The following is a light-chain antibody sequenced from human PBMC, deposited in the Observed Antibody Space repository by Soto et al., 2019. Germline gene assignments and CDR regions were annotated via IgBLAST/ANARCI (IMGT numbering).Light chain of an antibody. CDR3: QQTYGTPRT. Sequence: IQVTQSPSSLSASVGDRVNITCRASRSIAGYLNWYHQKPRKAPNLLVYAASRLHGGVPSRFSGSGSGTDFTLTVSGLLPEDFGTYYCQQTYGTPRTFGQGTRVEVK. J-gene: IGKJ1*01. CDR2: AAS. CDR1: RSIAGY. V-gene: IGKV1-39*01.